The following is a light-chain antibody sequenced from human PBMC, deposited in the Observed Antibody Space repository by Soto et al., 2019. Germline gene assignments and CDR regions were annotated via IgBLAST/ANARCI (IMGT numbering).Light chain of an antibody. CDR1: QSICSW. Sequence: DIQMTQSPSTLSASVGDRATITCRASQSICSWLAWYQQKPGKAPKLLIYKASSLESGVPSRFSGSGSGTDFTLTISSLQPEDFATYYCQQRNSYPVTFGQGTRLEIK. CDR2: KAS. CDR3: QQRNSYPVT. J-gene: IGKJ5*01. V-gene: IGKV1-5*03.